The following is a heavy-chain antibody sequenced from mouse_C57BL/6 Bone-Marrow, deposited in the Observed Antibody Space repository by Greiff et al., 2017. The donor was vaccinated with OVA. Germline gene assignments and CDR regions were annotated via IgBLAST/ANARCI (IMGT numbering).Heavy chain of an antibody. V-gene: IGHV1-26*01. CDR2: INPNNGGT. CDR3: ARVVLRSWFAY. Sequence: EVKLMESGPELVKPGASVKISCKASGYTFTDYYMNWVKQSHGKSLEWIGDINPNNGGTSYNQKFKGKATLTVDKSSSTAYMELRSLTSEDSAVYYCARVVLRSWFAYWGQGTLVTVSA. D-gene: IGHD1-1*01. CDR1: GYTFTDYY. J-gene: IGHJ3*01.